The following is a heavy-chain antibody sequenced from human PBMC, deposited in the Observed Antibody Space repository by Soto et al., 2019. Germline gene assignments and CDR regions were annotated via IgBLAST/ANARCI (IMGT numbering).Heavy chain of an antibody. D-gene: IGHD5-12*01. CDR1: GGTFSSYA. V-gene: IGHV1-69*12. J-gene: IGHJ6*02. Sequence: QVQLVQSGAEVKKPGSSVKVSCKASGGTFSSYAISWVRQAPGQGLEWMGGIIPIFGTANYAQKFQGRVTITADESTSTAYMELSSLRSEDTAVYYCAGTYSGYDYVSGYYSYGMDVWGQGTTVTVSS. CDR2: IIPIFGTA. CDR3: AGTYSGYDYVSGYYSYGMDV.